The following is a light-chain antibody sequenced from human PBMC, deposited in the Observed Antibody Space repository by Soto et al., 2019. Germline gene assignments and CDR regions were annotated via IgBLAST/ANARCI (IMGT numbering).Light chain of an antibody. J-gene: IGKJ2*02. CDR2: GAS. Sequence: EIVLTQSPGTLSLSPGERATLSYRASQSVSSSYLAWYQQKPGQAPRLLIYGASSRATGIPDRFSGSGSGTDFTLTISRLAPEDFAVYYCQQYGSAPRTFGQGTKLEIK. CDR3: QQYGSAPRT. V-gene: IGKV3-20*01. CDR1: QSVSSSY.